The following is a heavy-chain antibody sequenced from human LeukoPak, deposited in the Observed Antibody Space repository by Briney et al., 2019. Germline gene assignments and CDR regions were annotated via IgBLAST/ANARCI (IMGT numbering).Heavy chain of an antibody. CDR2: IRYDGSNK. CDR1: GFTFSSYG. CDR3: ARDLGAFDI. Sequence: PGRSLRLSCAASGFTFSSYGMHWVRQAPGKGLEWVAVIRYDGSNKYYADSVKGRFTISRDNSKNTLYLQMNSLRAEDTAVYYCARDLGAFDIWGQGTMVTVSS. D-gene: IGHD3-16*01. J-gene: IGHJ3*02. V-gene: IGHV3-33*01.